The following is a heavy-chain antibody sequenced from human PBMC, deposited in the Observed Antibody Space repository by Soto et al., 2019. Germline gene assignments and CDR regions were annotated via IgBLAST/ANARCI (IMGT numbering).Heavy chain of an antibody. V-gene: IGHV1-69*13. CDR1: GGTFSSYA. Sequence: SVKVSCKASGGTFSSYAISWVRQAPGQGLEWMGGIIPIFGTANYAQKFQGRVTITADESTSTAYMELSSLRSEDTAVYYCARKISSWPARYGMDVWGQGTTVTVSS. D-gene: IGHD6-13*01. CDR3: ARKISSWPARYGMDV. J-gene: IGHJ6*02. CDR2: IIPIFGTA.